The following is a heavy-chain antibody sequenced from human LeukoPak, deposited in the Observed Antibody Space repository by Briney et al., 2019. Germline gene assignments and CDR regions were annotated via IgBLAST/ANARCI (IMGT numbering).Heavy chain of an antibody. D-gene: IGHD3-22*01. CDR3: AREGVDYDSSGYCDY. CDR2: INPNSGGT. V-gene: IGHV1-2*02. Sequence: ASVKVSCKASGYTFTGYYMHWVRQAPGQGLEWMGWINPNSGGTNYAQKFQGRVTMTRDTSISTAYMELSRLRPDDAAVYYCAREGVDYDSSGYCDYWGQGTLVTVSS. J-gene: IGHJ4*02. CDR1: GYTFTGYY.